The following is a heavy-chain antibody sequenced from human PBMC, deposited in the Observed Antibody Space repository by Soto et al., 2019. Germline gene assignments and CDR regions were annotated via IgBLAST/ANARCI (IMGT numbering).Heavy chain of an antibody. V-gene: IGHV3-48*03. CDR3: ARDQHYSASSGYPNAFDI. J-gene: IGHJ3*02. Sequence: PGGSLRLSCAASGFTFSGYEMNWVRRAPGKGLEWVSYISSSGTTIYYADSVKGRFTISRDNAINSVFLQMNSLRAEDTALYYCARDQHYSASSGYPNAFDIWGQGTMVTVSS. CDR2: ISSSGTTI. CDR1: GFTFSGYE. D-gene: IGHD3-22*01.